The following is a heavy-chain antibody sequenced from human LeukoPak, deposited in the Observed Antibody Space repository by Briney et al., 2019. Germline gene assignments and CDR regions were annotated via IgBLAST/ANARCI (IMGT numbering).Heavy chain of an antibody. Sequence: GGSLRLSCAASGFTFSSYGMSWVRQAPGKGLEWVSAISGSGGSTYYADSVKGRFTISRDNSKNTLYLQMNSLRAEDTAVYYCAKDVLRYFDWSLDYWGQGTLVTVSS. CDR2: ISGSGGST. V-gene: IGHV3-23*01. CDR3: AKDVLRYFDWSLDY. J-gene: IGHJ4*02. CDR1: GFTFSSYG. D-gene: IGHD3-9*01.